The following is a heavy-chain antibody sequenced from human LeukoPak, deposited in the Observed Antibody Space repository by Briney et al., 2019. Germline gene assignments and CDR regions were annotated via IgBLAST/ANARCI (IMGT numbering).Heavy chain of an antibody. J-gene: IGHJ4*02. CDR3: ARFPIYGDSHFDY. CDR1: GGSISSYY. D-gene: IGHD4-17*01. Sequence: SETLSLTCTVSGGSISSYYWSWIRQPPGKGLEWIGYIYYSGSTNYNPSLKRRVTISVDTSKNQFSLKLSSVTAADTAVYYCARFPIYGDSHFDYWGQGTLVTVSS. CDR2: IYYSGST. V-gene: IGHV4-59*01.